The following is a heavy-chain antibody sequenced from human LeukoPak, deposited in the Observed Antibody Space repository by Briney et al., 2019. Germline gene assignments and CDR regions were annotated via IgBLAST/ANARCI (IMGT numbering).Heavy chain of an antibody. CDR3: ARDPAIYYGSDYYFDY. D-gene: IGHD3-10*01. Sequence: GASVKVSCKASGYTFTGYYMHWVRQAPGQGLEWMGWINPNSGATNYAQKCQGRVTMTRDTSISTAYMELSRLRSDDTAVYYCARDPAIYYGSDYYFDYWGQGTLVTVSS. J-gene: IGHJ4*02. CDR1: GYTFTGYY. V-gene: IGHV1-2*02. CDR2: INPNSGAT.